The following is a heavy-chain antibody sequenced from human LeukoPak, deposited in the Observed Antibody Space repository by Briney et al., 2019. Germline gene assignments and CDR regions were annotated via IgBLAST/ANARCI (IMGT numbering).Heavy chain of an antibody. CDR2: IKHDGGDK. D-gene: IGHD3-9*01. CDR3: ARGGNYDILTGYIFDY. V-gene: IGHV3-7*03. J-gene: IGHJ4*02. Sequence: QPGGPLRLSCAASGFTFRNYRVSWVRQAPGKGLEWVANIKHDGGDKHYVDSVKGRFTIARDSAKNSLNLHMNSLRAEDTAVYYCARGGNYDILTGYIFDYWGQRTLVTVSS. CDR1: GFTFRNYR.